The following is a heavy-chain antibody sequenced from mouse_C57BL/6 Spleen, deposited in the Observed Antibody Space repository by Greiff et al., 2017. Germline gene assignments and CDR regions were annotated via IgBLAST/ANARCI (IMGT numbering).Heavy chain of an antibody. V-gene: IGHV1-42*01. CDR1: GYSFTGYY. J-gene: IGHJ1*03. D-gene: IGHD1-1*01. CDR3: ARAGYGSIWYFDV. CDR2: INPSTGGT. Sequence: EVQLQQSGPELVKPGASVKISCKASGYSFTGYYMNWVKQSPEKSLEWIGEINPSTGGTTYNQKFKAKATLTVDKSSSPAYMQLKSLTSEDSAVYYCARAGYGSIWYFDVWGTGTTVTVSS.